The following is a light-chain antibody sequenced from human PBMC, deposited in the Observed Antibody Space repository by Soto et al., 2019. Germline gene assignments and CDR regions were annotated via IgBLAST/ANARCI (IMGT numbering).Light chain of an antibody. CDR3: QQYGNSRWM. V-gene: IGKV3-20*01. CDR1: QSVTRSY. J-gene: IGKJ1*01. CDR2: GAS. Sequence: EIVLTQSPGTLSLSPGERATLSCRASQSVTRSYLAWYQQKPGQAPSLLIYGASSRATGIPDRFSGSGYGTDFPLAISRLEPEDFAVYYCQQYGNSRWMFGQEPKVELQ.